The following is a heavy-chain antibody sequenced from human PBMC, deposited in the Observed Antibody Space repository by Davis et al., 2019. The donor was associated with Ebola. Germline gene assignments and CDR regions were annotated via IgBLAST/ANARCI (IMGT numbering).Heavy chain of an antibody. V-gene: IGHV4-39*07. CDR3: ASDPFNWAFDY. CDR1: GYSISSSSYY. J-gene: IGHJ4*02. CDR2: IYYSGST. D-gene: IGHD7-27*01. Sequence: PSETLSLTCAVSGYSISSSSYYWGWIRQPPGKGLEWIGSIYYSGSTYYNPSLKSRVTISVDTSKNQFSLKLSSVTAADTAVYYCASDPFNWAFDYWGQGTLVTVSS.